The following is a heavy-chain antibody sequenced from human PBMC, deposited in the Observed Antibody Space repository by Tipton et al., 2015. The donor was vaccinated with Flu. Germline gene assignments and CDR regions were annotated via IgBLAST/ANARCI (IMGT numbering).Heavy chain of an antibody. Sequence: TLSLTCAVSGYSISSGYYWGWIRQPPGKGLEWIGSIYHSGSTYYNPSLKSRVTISVDTSKNQFSLKLSSVTAADTAVYYCAREHSSSSRAPSIDYWGQGTLVTVSS. CDR1: GYSISSGYY. J-gene: IGHJ4*02. CDR2: IYHSGST. CDR3: AREHSSSSRAPSIDY. D-gene: IGHD6-6*01. V-gene: IGHV4-38-2*02.